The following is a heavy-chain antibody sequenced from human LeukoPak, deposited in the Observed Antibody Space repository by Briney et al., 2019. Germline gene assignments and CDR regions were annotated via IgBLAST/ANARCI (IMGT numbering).Heavy chain of an antibody. Sequence: ASVKVSCKASGGTFSSYAISWVRQVPGQGLEWMGRIIPIFGIANYAQKFQGRVTITADKSTSTAYMELSSLRSEDTAVYYCARAPSRDGYNSPNWFDPWGQGTLVTVSS. V-gene: IGHV1-69*04. CDR2: IIPIFGIA. CDR3: ARAPSRDGYNSPNWFDP. J-gene: IGHJ5*02. CDR1: GGTFSSYA. D-gene: IGHD5-24*01.